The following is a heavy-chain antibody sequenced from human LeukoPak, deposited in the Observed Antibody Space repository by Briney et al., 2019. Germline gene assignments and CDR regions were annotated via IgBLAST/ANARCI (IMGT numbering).Heavy chain of an antibody. J-gene: IGHJ4*02. V-gene: IGHV3-23*01. CDR2: ISGSGGST. CDR1: GFTFSSYA. CDR3: AREATSSSGWYIDY. Sequence: GGSLRLSCAASGFTFSSYAMSWVRQAPGKGLEWVSAISGSGGSTYYADSVKGRFTISRDNSKNTLYLQMNSLRAGDTALYYCAREATSSSGWYIDYWGQGTLVTVSS. D-gene: IGHD6-25*01.